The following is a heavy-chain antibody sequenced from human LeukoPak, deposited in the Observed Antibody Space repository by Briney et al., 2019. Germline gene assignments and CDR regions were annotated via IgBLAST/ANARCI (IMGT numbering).Heavy chain of an antibody. J-gene: IGHJ4*02. Sequence: GSLRLSCAASGFTFTTYAMNWVRQAPGKGLEWVSGVSGSGDKTWYADSVKGRFNISRDNSKNTLYLQMNTLRDEDTAVYYCASRWLVWGQGTLVIVSS. CDR1: GFTFTTYA. D-gene: IGHD5-24*01. CDR3: ASRWLV. CDR2: VSGSGDKT. V-gene: IGHV3-23*01.